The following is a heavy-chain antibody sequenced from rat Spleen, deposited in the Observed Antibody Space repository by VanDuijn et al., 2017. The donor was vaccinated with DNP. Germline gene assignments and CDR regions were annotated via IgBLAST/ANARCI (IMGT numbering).Heavy chain of an antibody. CDR1: GFTFSDYY. D-gene: IGHD1-7*01. V-gene: IGHV5-22*01. J-gene: IGHJ2*01. Sequence: EVQLVESGGDLVQPGRSLKLFCAASGFTFSDYYMAWFRQAPRKGLEWVAYTRYDGGYTKYGDSVKGRFTISRDNAKRSLYLQMNSLTSEDSATYYCARWTRYFDYWGQGVMVTVSS. CDR2: TRYDGGYT. CDR3: ARWTRYFDY.